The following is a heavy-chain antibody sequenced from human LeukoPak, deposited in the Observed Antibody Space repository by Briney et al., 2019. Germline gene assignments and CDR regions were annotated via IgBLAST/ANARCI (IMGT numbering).Heavy chain of an antibody. J-gene: IGHJ3*02. CDR2: IIPILGIA. CDR3: ASLALAANAFDI. V-gene: IGHV1-69*04. CDR1: GGTFSSYA. Sequence: SVKVSCKASGGTFSSYAISWVRQAPGQGLEWMGRIIPILGIANYAQKFQGRVTITADKSTSTAYMELSSLRSEDTAVYYCASLALAANAFDIWGQGTMVTVSS. D-gene: IGHD6-13*01.